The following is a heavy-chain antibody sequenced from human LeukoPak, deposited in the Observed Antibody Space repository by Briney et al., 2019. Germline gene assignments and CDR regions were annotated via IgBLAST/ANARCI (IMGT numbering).Heavy chain of an antibody. J-gene: IGHJ4*02. CDR2: ISGSGGST. V-gene: IGHV3-23*01. Sequence: GGSLRLSCAASGFTFSSYAMSWVRQAPGKGLEGVSAISGSGGSTYYADSVKGRFTISRDNSKNTLYLQMNSLRAEDTAVYYCAKDRPDIVVVPAADPFDYWGQGTLVTVSS. CDR1: GFTFSSYA. CDR3: AKDRPDIVVVPAADPFDY. D-gene: IGHD2-2*01.